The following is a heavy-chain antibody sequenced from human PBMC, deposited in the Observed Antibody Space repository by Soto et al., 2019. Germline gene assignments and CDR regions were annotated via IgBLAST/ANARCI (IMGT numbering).Heavy chain of an antibody. J-gene: IGHJ6*02. CDR1: GGSISSYY. D-gene: IGHD6-13*01. CDR2: IYYSGST. CDR3: ARASIGGIAADGPQVHMDV. Sequence: PSETLSLTCTVSGGSISSYYWSWIRQPPGKGLEWIGYIYYSGSTNYNPSLKRRVTISVDTSKNQFSLKLRSVTAADTAVYYCARASIGGIAADGPQVHMDVWGQGTQVTVYS. V-gene: IGHV4-59*01.